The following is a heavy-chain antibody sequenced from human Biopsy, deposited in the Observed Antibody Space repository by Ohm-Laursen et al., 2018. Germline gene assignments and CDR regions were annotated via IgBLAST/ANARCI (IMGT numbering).Heavy chain of an antibody. Sequence: PGTLSLTCPVSGDTISTYYWSWIRQPPGKGLEWIGYVSDRGSTNYNPSLRGRVSISVDTSNRQFSLRLTSVTAADTAVFFCARLYRLDDYWNDDPPDAFDVWGQGTMATVPS. J-gene: IGHJ3*01. D-gene: IGHD3-3*01. CDR3: ARLYRLDDYWNDDPPDAFDV. CDR1: GDTISTYY. CDR2: VSDRGST. V-gene: IGHV4-59*01.